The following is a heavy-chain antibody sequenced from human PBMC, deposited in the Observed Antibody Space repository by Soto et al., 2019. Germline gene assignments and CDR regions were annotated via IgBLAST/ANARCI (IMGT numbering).Heavy chain of an antibody. V-gene: IGHV3-23*01. J-gene: IGHJ6*02. CDR1: GFTFSSYA. D-gene: IGHD3-10*01. Sequence: EVQLLESGGGLVQPGGSLRLSCAASGFTFSSYAMSWVRQAPGKGLEWVSAISGSGGSTYYADSVKGRFTISRDNSKNPLYLQMNSLRAEDTAVYYCAKGIGAYYYYGMDVWGQGTTVTVSS. CDR3: AKGIGAYYYYGMDV. CDR2: ISGSGGST.